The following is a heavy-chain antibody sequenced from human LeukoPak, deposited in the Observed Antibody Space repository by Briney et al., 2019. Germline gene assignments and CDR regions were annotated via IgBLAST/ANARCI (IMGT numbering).Heavy chain of an antibody. D-gene: IGHD3-10*01. V-gene: IGHV1-46*01. Sequence: ASVKVSCKASGYTFTSYYIHWVRQAPGQGLEWMGVINPSGDTTNYAQKFQGRVTMTRDMSTSTVYMELSSLRSEDTAVYYCATDKDYYGSGRPPFDYWGQGTLVTVSS. CDR3: ATDKDYYGSGRPPFDY. J-gene: IGHJ4*02. CDR1: GYTFTSYY. CDR2: INPSGDTT.